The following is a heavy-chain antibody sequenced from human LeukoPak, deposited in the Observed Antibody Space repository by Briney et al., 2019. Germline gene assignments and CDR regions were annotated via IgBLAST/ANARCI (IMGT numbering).Heavy chain of an antibody. J-gene: IGHJ4*02. CDR2: IYTSGST. Sequence: SQTLSLTCTVSGGSISSGSYYWSWIRQPAGKGLEWIGRIYTSGSTSYNPSLKSRVTISVDTSKNQFSLKLSSVTAADTAVYYCAREEALGSGSFDYWGQGTLVTVSS. CDR3: AREEALGSGSFDY. CDR1: GGSISSGSYY. D-gene: IGHD1-26*01. V-gene: IGHV4-61*02.